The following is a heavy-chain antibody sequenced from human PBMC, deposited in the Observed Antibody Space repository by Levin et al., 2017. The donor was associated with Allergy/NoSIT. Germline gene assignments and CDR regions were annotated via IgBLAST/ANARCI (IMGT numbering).Heavy chain of an antibody. J-gene: IGHJ4*02. D-gene: IGHD4-23*01. CDR1: GFTFSSYA. CDR3: AKDLTTVVTRPDY. CDR2: ISGGGGIT. Sequence: GGSLRLSCAASGFTFSSYAMSWVRQAPGKGLEWVSAISGGGGITYYADSVKGRFTISRDNSKNTLYLQMNSLRAEDTAVYYCAKDLTTVVTRPDYWGQGTLVTVSS. V-gene: IGHV3-23*01.